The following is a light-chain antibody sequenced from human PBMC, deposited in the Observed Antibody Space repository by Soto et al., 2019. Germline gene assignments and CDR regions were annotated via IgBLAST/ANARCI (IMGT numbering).Light chain of an antibody. J-gene: IGLJ3*02. CDR3: GAWDSSLSVVV. Sequence: QSVLTQPPSVSAAPGQKVTSSCSGSTSNIGNNYVSWYQQLPGTAPKVLIYDNNKRPSGIPDRFSGSKSGTSATLGITGLQTGDEADYYCGAWDSSLSVVVFGGGTKLTVL. V-gene: IGLV1-51*01. CDR1: TSNIGNNY. CDR2: DNN.